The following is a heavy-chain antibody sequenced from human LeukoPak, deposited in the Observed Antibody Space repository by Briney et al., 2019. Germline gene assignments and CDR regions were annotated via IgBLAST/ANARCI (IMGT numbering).Heavy chain of an antibody. CDR3: ARSESSTSWSLDDH. J-gene: IGHJ4*02. CDR2: ISGSGRTI. V-gene: IGHV3-48*03. D-gene: IGHD2-2*01. CDR1: GFTFSTYD. Sequence: QPGGSLRLSCAASGFTFSTYDMNWVRQTPGTGLEWLSYISGSGRTIYYADPVRGRFTISRDNAKNSLYLLMNSLRAEDTAVYYCARSESSTSWSLDDHWGQGTLVTVSS.